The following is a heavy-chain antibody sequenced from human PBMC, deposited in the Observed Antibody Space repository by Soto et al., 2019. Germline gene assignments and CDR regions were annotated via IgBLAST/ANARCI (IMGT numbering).Heavy chain of an antibody. V-gene: IGHV4-59*08. CDR2: IYYSGST. CDR1: GGSISSYY. CDR3: ARHKPPMVRDLGAYYYYGMDV. Sequence: PSETLSLTCTVSGGSISSYYWSWIRQPPGKGLEWFGYIYYSGSTNYNPSLKSRVTISVDTSKNQFSLKLSSVTAADTAVYYCARHKPPMVRDLGAYYYYGMDVWGQGITVTVSS. D-gene: IGHD3-10*01. J-gene: IGHJ6*02.